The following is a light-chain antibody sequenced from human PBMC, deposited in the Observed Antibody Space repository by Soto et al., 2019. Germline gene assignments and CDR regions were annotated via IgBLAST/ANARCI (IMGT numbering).Light chain of an antibody. J-gene: IGLJ2*01. V-gene: IGLV2-8*01. Sequence: QSALTQPPSASGSPGQSVTISCTGTSSDVGGYNYVSWYQQHPGKVPKLMIYEVTKRPSGVPDRFSGSKSGNTASLTVSGLPAADEADYYCSSYPGNHIVVLGGGTKLTVL. CDR2: EVT. CDR1: SSDVGGYNY. CDR3: SSYPGNHIVV.